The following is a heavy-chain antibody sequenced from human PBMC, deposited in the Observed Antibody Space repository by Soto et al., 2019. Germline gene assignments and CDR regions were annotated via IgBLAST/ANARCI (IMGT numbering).Heavy chain of an antibody. Sequence: ASVKVSCKASGYTFTSYGISWVRQAPGQGLEWMGWISAYNGNTNYAQKLQGRVTMTTDTSTSTAYMELRSLRAEDTAVYYCARAGCDGGRCYTLVGLRYGMDVWGQGTTVTVSS. V-gene: IGHV1-18*01. J-gene: IGHJ6*02. D-gene: IGHD2-15*01. CDR1: GYTFTSYG. CDR3: ARAGCDGGRCYTLVGLRYGMDV. CDR2: ISAYNGNT.